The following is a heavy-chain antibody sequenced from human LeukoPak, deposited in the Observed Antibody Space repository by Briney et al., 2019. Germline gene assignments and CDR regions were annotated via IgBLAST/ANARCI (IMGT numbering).Heavy chain of an antibody. V-gene: IGHV3-48*03. CDR2: ISSSGSTI. J-gene: IGHJ4*02. D-gene: IGHD3-10*01. CDR3: ARDRPSWFAF. CDR1: GFIFSSYE. Sequence: SGGSLRLSCAASGFIFSSYEMNWVRQAPGKGLEWVSYISSSGSTIYYADSVKGRFTISRDNAKNSLYLQMNSLRAEDTAVYYCARDRPSWFAFWGQGTLVTVS.